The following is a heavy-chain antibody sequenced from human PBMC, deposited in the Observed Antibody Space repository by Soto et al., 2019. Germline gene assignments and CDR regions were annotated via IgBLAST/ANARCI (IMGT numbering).Heavy chain of an antibody. CDR3: ARDGGHSDYGFPV. J-gene: IGHJ4*02. V-gene: IGHV1-3*04. Sequence: QAQLVQSRAEVKEPGASVKVSCKASGYTFTSYGIHWVRQAPGQRPEWMGWINTGDGNTKYSQKFQGRVTITRDTSASTVYMDVTSLSSEDTAVYYCARDGGHSDYGFPVWVQGTLVTVSS. D-gene: IGHD3-16*01. CDR1: GYTFTSYG. CDR2: INTGDGNT.